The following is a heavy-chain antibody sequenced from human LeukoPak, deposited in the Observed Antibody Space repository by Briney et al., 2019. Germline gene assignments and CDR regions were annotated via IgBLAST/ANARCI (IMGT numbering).Heavy chain of an antibody. CDR1: GFSFSSYS. CDR3: AELGITMIGGV. CDR2: ISSSSSSI. D-gene: IGHD3-10*02. Sequence: GGSLRLSCAASGFSFSSYSMNWVRQAPGKGLEWVSSISSSSSSIYYADSVKGRFTISRDNAKNSLYLQMNSLRADDTAVYYCAELGITMIGGVWGKGTTVTISS. J-gene: IGHJ6*04. V-gene: IGHV3-21*01.